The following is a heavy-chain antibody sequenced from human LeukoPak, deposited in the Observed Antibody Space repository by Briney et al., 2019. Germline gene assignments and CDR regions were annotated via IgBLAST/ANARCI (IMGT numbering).Heavy chain of an antibody. CDR2: ISYDGSNK. CDR3: AKPIINYYDSSGYYDY. D-gene: IGHD3-22*01. CDR1: GFTFSSYA. J-gene: IGHJ4*02. V-gene: IGHV3-30-3*01. Sequence: GGSLRLSCAASGFTFSSYAMHWVRQAPGKGLEWVAVISYDGSNKYYADSVKGRFTISRDNSKNTLYLQMNSLRAEDTAVYYCAKPIINYYDSSGYYDYWGQGTLVTVSS.